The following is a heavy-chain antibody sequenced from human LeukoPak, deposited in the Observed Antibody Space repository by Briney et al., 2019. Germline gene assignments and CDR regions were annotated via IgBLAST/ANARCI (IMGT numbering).Heavy chain of an antibody. Sequence: PGGSLRLSCAASGFTFSGSAMHWVRQASGKGLEWVGRIRSKANSYATAYAASVKGRFTISRDDSKNTAYLQMNSLKTEDTAVYYCTRHRRSSSWYATSRWFDPWGQGTLVTVSS. CDR2: IRSKANSYAT. D-gene: IGHD6-13*01. V-gene: IGHV3-73*01. CDR1: GFTFSGSA. CDR3: TRHRRSSSWYATSRWFDP. J-gene: IGHJ5*02.